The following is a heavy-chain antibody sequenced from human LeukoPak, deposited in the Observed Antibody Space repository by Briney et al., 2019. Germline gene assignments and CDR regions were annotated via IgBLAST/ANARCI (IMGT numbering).Heavy chain of an antibody. J-gene: IGHJ4*02. D-gene: IGHD5-18*01. CDR1: GFTFSSYA. CDR3: VKGLSDTATDDY. V-gene: IGHV3-64D*06. Sequence: PGGSLRLTCSASGFTFSSYAMHWVRQAPGKGLEYVSAISSNGGSTYYAGSVKGRFTISRDNSKNTLYLQMSSLRAEDTAVYYCVKGLSDTATDDYWGQGTLVTVSS. CDR2: ISSNGGST.